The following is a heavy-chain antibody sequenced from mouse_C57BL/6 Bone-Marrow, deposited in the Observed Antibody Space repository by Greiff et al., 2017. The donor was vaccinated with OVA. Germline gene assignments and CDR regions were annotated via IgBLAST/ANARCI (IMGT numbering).Heavy chain of an antibody. V-gene: IGHV14-1*01. CDR2: IDPEDGDP. CDR1: GFNIKDYY. Sequence: EVQLHQSGAELVRPGASVKLSCTASGFNIKDYYMHWVKQRPEQGLEWIGRIDPEDGDPEYAPKFQGKATMTADTSSNTAYLQLSILTSEDTAVYYCTTGFIYYYGTIDYWGQGTTLTVSS. J-gene: IGHJ2*01. D-gene: IGHD1-1*01. CDR3: TTGFIYYYGTIDY.